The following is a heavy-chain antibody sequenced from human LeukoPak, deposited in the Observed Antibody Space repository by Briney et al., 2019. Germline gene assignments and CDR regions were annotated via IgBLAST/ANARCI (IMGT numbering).Heavy chain of an antibody. CDR3: ARVEVGAAVD. J-gene: IGHJ4*02. Sequence: SETLSLTCTVPGGSISSYYWSWIRQPPGKGLEWMGCIYYSGSTNYNPSLKSRVTISVDTSKNQFSLKLSSVTAADTAVYYCARVEVGAAVDGGQGTLVTVSS. D-gene: IGHD2-15*01. V-gene: IGHV4-59*08. CDR1: GGSISSYY. CDR2: IYYSGST.